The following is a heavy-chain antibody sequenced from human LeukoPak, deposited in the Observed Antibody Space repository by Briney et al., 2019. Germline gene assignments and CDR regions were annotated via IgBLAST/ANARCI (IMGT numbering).Heavy chain of an antibody. Sequence: GASVKVSCKASGYTFTSYDINWVRQATGQGLEWMGWMNPNSGNTGYAQKFQGRVTMTRSTSVSTAYMELSSLRSEDTAVYYCARVQRVKFPLKHYFDYWGQGTLVTVSS. CDR1: GYTFTSYD. CDR3: ARVQRVKFPLKHYFDY. D-gene: IGHD3-10*01. CDR2: MNPNSGNT. V-gene: IGHV1-8*01. J-gene: IGHJ4*02.